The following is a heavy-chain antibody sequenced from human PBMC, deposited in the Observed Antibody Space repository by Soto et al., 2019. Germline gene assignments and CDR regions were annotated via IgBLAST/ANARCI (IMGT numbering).Heavy chain of an antibody. D-gene: IGHD3-22*01. CDR3: ARDGGYYDSSGYKAGWFDP. J-gene: IGHJ5*02. Sequence: AASVKVSCKASGGTFSSYAISWVRQAPGQGLEWMGGIIPIFGTANYAQKFQGRVTITADKSTSTAYMELSSLRSEDTAVYYCARDGGYYDSSGYKAGWFDPWGQGTLVTVSS. CDR1: GGTFSSYA. CDR2: IIPIFGTA. V-gene: IGHV1-69*06.